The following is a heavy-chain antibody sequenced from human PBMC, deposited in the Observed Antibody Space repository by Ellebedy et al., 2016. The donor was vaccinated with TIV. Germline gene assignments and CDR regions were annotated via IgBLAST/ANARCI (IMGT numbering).Heavy chain of an antibody. CDR3: AKDMAIYDMIAIDI. CDR2: IIHILNIT. D-gene: IGHD3-16*01. J-gene: IGHJ3*02. Sequence: AASVQVSCKASGGTLSNQALSWVRQAPGQGLEWMGRIIHILNITNYAQTFQGRVTITADKSTSTAYMELNSLRSEDTAVYYCAKDMAIYDMIAIDIWGQGTMVTVSS. V-gene: IGHV1-69*04. CDR1: GGTLSNQA.